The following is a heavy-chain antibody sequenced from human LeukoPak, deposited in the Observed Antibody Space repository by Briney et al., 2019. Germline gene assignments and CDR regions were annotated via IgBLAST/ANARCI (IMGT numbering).Heavy chain of an antibody. Sequence: SETLSLTCTVSGGSISSYYWSWIRQPPGKGLEWIGYIYYSGSTNYNPSLKSRVTISVDTSKNQFSLKLSSVAAADTAVYYCARENDSSARGDAFDIWGQGTMVTVSS. CDR1: GGSISSYY. CDR3: ARENDSSARGDAFDI. V-gene: IGHV4-59*01. CDR2: IYYSGST. D-gene: IGHD3-22*01. J-gene: IGHJ3*02.